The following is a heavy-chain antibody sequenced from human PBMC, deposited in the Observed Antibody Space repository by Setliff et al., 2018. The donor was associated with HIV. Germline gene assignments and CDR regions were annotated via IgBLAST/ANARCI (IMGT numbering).Heavy chain of an antibody. V-gene: IGHV4-4*07. CDR2: VSSRGDT. CDR1: DSGTYY. D-gene: IGHD4-17*01. J-gene: IGHJ4*02. CDR3: AGAAAGNTGPFDL. Sequence: PSETLSLTCTVSDSGTYYWSWIRQPAGKGLEWIGRVSSRGDTNYNPSLKSRVTMSVDTSKNQFSLQLTSVTASDTAVYYCAGAAAGNTGPFDLWGQGSPVTVS.